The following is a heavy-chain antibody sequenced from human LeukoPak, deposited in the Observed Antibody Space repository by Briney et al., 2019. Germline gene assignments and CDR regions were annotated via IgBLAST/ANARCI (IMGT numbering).Heavy chain of an antibody. Sequence: PSETLSLTCTVSGGSISSSSYYWGWIRQPPGKGLEWIGSIYYSGSTYYNPSLKSRVTMSVDTSKNQFSLKLRSVTAADTAVYYCARGGATYYDFWSDYWGQGTLVTVSS. CDR3: ARGGATYYDFWSDY. CDR1: GGSISSSSYY. CDR2: IYYSGST. V-gene: IGHV4-39*07. J-gene: IGHJ4*02. D-gene: IGHD3-3*01.